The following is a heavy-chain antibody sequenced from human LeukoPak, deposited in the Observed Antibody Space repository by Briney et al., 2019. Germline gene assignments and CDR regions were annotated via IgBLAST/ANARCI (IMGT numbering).Heavy chain of an antibody. V-gene: IGHV4-59*01. CDR2: IYYSGNT. J-gene: IGHJ4*02. CDR3: ARGRFDILTGYFIDY. CDR1: GGSISSYY. Sequence: SETLSLTCTVSGGSISSYYWSWIRQPPGKGLEWTGHIYYSGNTNYNPSLKSRVTISVDTSKNQFSLKLRSVTAADTAVYYCARGRFDILTGYFIDYSGQGTLVTVSS. D-gene: IGHD3-9*01.